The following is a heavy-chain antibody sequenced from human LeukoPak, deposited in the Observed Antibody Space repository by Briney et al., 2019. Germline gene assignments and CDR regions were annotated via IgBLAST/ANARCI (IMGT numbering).Heavy chain of an antibody. Sequence: GGSLRLSCAASGFTLSSYAMSWVRQAPGKGLEWVSSISGSGGYTYYADSVKGRFTISRDNSKNTLYLQMNSLRAEDTAVYYCARDYGRTLYGDYNLGPFYWGQGTLVTVSS. D-gene: IGHD4-17*01. CDR2: ISGSGGYT. CDR1: GFTLSSYA. V-gene: IGHV3-23*01. J-gene: IGHJ4*02. CDR3: ARDYGRTLYGDYNLGPFY.